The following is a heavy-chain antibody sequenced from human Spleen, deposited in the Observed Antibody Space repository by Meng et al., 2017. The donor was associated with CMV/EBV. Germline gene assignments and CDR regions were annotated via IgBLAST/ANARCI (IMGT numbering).Heavy chain of an antibody. CDR2: IFYSGST. CDR3: ARYSSGWYYFDY. Sequence: GSLRLSCSVSGDSVSSYYWTWIRQPPGKGLEWIGYIFYSGSTNYNPSLKSRVTISVDTSKNQFSLKLSSVTAADTAVYYCARYSSGWYYFDYWGQGTLVTVSS. V-gene: IGHV4-59*02. J-gene: IGHJ4*02. CDR1: GDSVSSYY. D-gene: IGHD6-19*01.